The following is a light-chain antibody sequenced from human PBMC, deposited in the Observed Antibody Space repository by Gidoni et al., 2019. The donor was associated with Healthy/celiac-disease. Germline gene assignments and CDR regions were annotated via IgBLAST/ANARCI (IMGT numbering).Light chain of an antibody. Sequence: DIVMTQSVDSLAVSLGERATINCKSSQSVLYSSNNKNYLAWYQQKPGQPPKLLICWASTRESGVPDRFSGSGSGTDFTLTISSLQAEDVAVYYCQQYYSTPWTFGQGTKVEIK. CDR2: WAS. V-gene: IGKV4-1*01. CDR3: QQYYSTPWT. J-gene: IGKJ1*01. CDR1: QSVLYSSNNKNY.